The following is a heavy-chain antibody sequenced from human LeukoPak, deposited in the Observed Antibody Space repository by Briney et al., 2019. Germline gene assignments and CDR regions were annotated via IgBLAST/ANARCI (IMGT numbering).Heavy chain of an antibody. J-gene: IGHJ4*02. CDR3: ARGFRGPNFDH. D-gene: IGHD3-10*01. V-gene: IGHV4-38-2*02. Sequence: SETLSLTCTVSGYSISSGYYWGWIRQTPGKGLEWIGYIYHGGRTDYNPTLKSRVTIPVDTSKNQFSLTLSSVTAADTAVYFCARGFRGPNFDHWGQGTLVTVSS. CDR1: GYSISSGYY. CDR2: IYHGGRT.